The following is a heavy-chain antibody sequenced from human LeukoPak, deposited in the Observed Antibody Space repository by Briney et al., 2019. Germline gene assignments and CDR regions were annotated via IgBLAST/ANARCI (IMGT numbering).Heavy chain of an antibody. CDR3: ARAFSGTLSDY. J-gene: IGHJ4*02. Sequence: PGGSLRLSCAASGFTFSGYAMHWVRQAPGKGLEYVSAISSNGGSTYYANSVKGRFTISRDNSKNTLYLQMGSLRAEDMAVYYCARAFSGTLSDYWGQGTLVTVSS. CDR1: GFTFSGYA. D-gene: IGHD1-26*01. CDR2: ISSNGGST. V-gene: IGHV3-64*01.